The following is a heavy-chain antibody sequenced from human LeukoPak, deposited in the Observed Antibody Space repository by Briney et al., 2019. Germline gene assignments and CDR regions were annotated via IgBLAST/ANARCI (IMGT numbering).Heavy chain of an antibody. CDR3: ARDVWGVGAPRLDY. V-gene: IGHV1-2*02. CDR2: INPNSGDT. CDR1: GYTFTSYG. J-gene: IGHJ4*02. Sequence: ASVKVSCKASGYTFTSYGISWVRQAPGQGLELVGWINPNSGDTNFAQKFQGRVTMTRDTSISTAYMELSRLRSDDTAVYYCARDVWGVGAPRLDYWGQGTLVTVSS. D-gene: IGHD3-16*01.